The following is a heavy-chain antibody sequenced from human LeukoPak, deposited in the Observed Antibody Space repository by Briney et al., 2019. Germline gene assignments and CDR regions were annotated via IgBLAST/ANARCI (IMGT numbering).Heavy chain of an antibody. CDR2: IYYSGST. CDR1: GGSISSYY. V-gene: IGHV4-59*01. J-gene: IGHJ4*02. Sequence: KPSETLSLTCTGSGGSISSYYWSWIRQPPAKGLEWIGYIYYSGSTNYNPSLKSRVTISVDTSKNQFSLKLSSVTAADTAVYYCARHRPLLRYSSGWYAYYFDYWGQGTLVTVSS. D-gene: IGHD6-19*01. CDR3: ARHRPLLRYSSGWYAYYFDY.